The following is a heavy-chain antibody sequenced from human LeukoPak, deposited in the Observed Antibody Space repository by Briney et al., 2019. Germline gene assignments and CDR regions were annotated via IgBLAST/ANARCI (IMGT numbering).Heavy chain of an antibody. V-gene: IGHV4-39*01. J-gene: IGHJ4*02. CDR2: IYYSGST. CDR3: ARRSCTGGTCYCFDS. CDR1: GGSISSSSYY. D-gene: IGHD2-15*01. Sequence: SETLSLTCTVSGGSISSSSYYWGWIRQPPGKGLEWIGNIYYSGSTYYNPSLKSRVTISVDTSKSQFSLKLSSVTAADTAVYYCARRSCTGGTCYCFDSWGQGTLVTVSS.